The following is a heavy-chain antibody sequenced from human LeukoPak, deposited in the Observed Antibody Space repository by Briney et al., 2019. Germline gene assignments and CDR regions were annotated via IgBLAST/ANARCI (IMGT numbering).Heavy chain of an antibody. V-gene: IGHV3-21*01. CDR3: ARDASGSSTGLIDS. Sequence: GGSLRLSCVASGFTLRSYNMNWVRQAPGKGLEWVSYVSTSSYYIYYADSVKGRFTTSRDDAKNSLYLQMNSLRAEDTAIYYCARDASGSSTGLIDSWGQGTLVTVSS. D-gene: IGHD1-26*01. CDR1: GFTLRSYN. J-gene: IGHJ4*02. CDR2: VSTSSYYI.